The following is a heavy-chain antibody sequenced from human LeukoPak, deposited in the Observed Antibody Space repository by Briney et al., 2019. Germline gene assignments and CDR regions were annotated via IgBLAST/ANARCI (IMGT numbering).Heavy chain of an antibody. V-gene: IGHV4-59*01. D-gene: IGHD3-9*01. CDR2: IYYSGRT. J-gene: IGHJ4*02. CDR1: GGSISSYY. CDR3: ASALPYYDILTVYYPMNFDY. Sequence: SETLSLTCTVSGGSISSYYWSWIRQPPGKGLEWIGYIYYSGRTNYNPSLKSRVTISVDTSKTQFSLKLSSVTAADTAVYYCASALPYYDILTVYYPMNFDYWGQGTLVTVSS.